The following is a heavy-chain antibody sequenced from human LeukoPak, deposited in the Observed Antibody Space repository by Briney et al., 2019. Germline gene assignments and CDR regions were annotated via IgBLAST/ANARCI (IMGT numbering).Heavy chain of an antibody. J-gene: IGHJ4*02. V-gene: IGHV3-33*01. Sequence: GGSLRLSCAASGFTFSSYGMHWVRQAPGKGLEWVAVIWYDGSNKYYADSVKGRFTISRDNSKNTLYPQMNSLRAEDTAVYYCARAVGYSGYDYDYWGQGTLVTVSS. CDR2: IWYDGSNK. D-gene: IGHD5-12*01. CDR1: GFTFSSYG. CDR3: ARAVGYSGYDYDY.